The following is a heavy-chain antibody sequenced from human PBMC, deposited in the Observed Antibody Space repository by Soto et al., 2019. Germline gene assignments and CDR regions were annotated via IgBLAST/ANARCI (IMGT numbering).Heavy chain of an antibody. CDR1: GFTFTKNA. D-gene: IGHD3-16*02. CDR2: INAGKGNT. Sequence: QVQLVQSGAEEKRPGASVTLSCKASGFTFTKNAIHWVRQAPGQSPGGMGWINAGKGNTKYLQKFQGRVTIIRDTSATTVNMELTSLRSEDTAVYYCARSAVSPFGGLIGPFDYWGQGTLVTVSS. V-gene: IGHV1-3*05. CDR3: ARSAVSPFGGLIGPFDY. J-gene: IGHJ4*02.